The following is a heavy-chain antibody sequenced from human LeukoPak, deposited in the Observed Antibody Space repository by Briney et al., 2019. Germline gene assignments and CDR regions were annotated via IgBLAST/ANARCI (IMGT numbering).Heavy chain of an antibody. CDR3: SREDYFGSGSPAY. CDR1: GFTFSTYW. D-gene: IGHD3-10*01. J-gene: IGHJ4*02. CDR2: IIQDGSEK. Sequence: GGSLRLSCAASGFTFSTYWMSWVRQAPGKGLEWVANIIQDGSEKHYVDSVKGRFTISRDNTNNSLFLQMDSLRAEDTAFYYCSREDYFGSGSPAYWGQGTLVTVSS. V-gene: IGHV3-7*01.